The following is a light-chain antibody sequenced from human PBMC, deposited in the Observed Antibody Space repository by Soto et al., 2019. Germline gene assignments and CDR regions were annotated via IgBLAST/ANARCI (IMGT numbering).Light chain of an antibody. V-gene: IGKV3-15*01. J-gene: IGKJ4*01. Sequence: EIVMTQSPATLSVSPGERATLSCRASQTVSNNLAWYQQKPGHTPRLLIYGASTRATGIPARLSGSGSGTEFALAISSLQSEDFAVYYCQQYNNWRPLSFGGGTKVEIK. CDR3: QQYNNWRPLS. CDR1: QTVSNN. CDR2: GAS.